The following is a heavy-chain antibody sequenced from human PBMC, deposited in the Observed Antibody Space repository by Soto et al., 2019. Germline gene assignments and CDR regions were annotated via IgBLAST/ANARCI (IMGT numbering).Heavy chain of an antibody. Sequence: ASVMVSCKASGYTFTGYYMHWVRQAPGQGLEWMGWINPNSGGTNYAQKFQGRVTMTRDTSISTAYMELSRLRSDDTAVYYCARDPYSSSWVDYWGQGTLVTVSS. CDR3: ARDPYSSSWVDY. V-gene: IGHV1-2*02. D-gene: IGHD6-13*01. J-gene: IGHJ4*02. CDR2: INPNSGGT. CDR1: GYTFTGYY.